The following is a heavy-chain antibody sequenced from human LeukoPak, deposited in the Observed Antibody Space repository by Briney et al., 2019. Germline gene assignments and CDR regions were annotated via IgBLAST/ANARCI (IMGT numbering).Heavy chain of an antibody. D-gene: IGHD3-22*01. CDR1: GGSISSSSYY. J-gene: IGHJ3*02. V-gene: IGHV4-61*01. CDR3: ARGFDSSGYYYVTGAFDI. CDR2: IYYSGST. Sequence: SETLSLTCTVSGGSISSSSYYWSWIRQPPGKGLEWIGYIYYSGSTNYNPSLKSRVTISVDTSKNQFSLKLSSVTAADTAVYYCARGFDSSGYYYVTGAFDIWGQGTMVTVSS.